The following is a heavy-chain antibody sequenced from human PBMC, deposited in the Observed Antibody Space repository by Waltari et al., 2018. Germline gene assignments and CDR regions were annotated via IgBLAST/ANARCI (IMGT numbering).Heavy chain of an antibody. J-gene: IGHJ4*02. Sequence: QVQLQESGPGLVKPSETLSLTCTVSGGSISSHYWSWIRQPPGKGLEWIGYIYYSGSTNYNPSLKSRVTISVDTSKNQFSRKLSSVTAADTAVYYCARAYSSGWSLYFDYWGQGTLVTVSS. CDR1: GGSISSHY. V-gene: IGHV4-59*11. D-gene: IGHD6-19*01. CDR3: ARAYSSGWSLYFDY. CDR2: IYYSGST.